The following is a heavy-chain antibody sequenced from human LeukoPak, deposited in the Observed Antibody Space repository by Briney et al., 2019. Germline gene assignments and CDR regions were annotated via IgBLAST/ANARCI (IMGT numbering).Heavy chain of an antibody. V-gene: IGHV1-2*02. CDR3: ARAYCSSTSCFWYFDY. D-gene: IGHD2-2*01. CDR2: INPNSGGT. Sequence: ASLKVSCKPSGYTFTGYYLHWVRQAPGQGLEWMGWINPNSGGTNYAQKFQGRVTMTRDTSISTAYMELSRLRSDDTAVYYCARAYCSSTSCFWYFDYWGQGTLVTVSS. CDR1: GYTFTGYY. J-gene: IGHJ4*02.